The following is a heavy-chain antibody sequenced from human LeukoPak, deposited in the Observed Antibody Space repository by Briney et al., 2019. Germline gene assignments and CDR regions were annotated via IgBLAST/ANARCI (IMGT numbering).Heavy chain of an antibody. V-gene: IGHV1-24*01. CDR2: FDPEDGET. CDR1: GFTFSNAW. Sequence: GGSLRLSCAAPGFTFSNAWMSWVRQAPGKGLEWMGGFDPEDGETIYAQKFQGRVTMTDDISTDIAYMDLSSLRSEDTAVYYCTTGLRNAFDIWGQGTMVTVSS. J-gene: IGHJ3*02. CDR3: TTGLRNAFDI. D-gene: IGHD3-16*01.